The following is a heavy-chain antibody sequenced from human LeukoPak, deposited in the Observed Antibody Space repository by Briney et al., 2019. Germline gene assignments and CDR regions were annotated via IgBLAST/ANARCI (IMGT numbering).Heavy chain of an antibody. CDR2: IYGSGST. CDR3: AREEECSGGSCYSYGWFDP. D-gene: IGHD2-15*01. Sequence: SETLSLTCTVSGGSISSYYWSWIRQPPGKGLEWIGHIYGSGSTNYNPSLKSRVTLSVDTTKNQFSLKLSSLTAADTAVYYCAREEECSGGSCYSYGWFDPWGQGTLVIVSS. J-gene: IGHJ5*02. CDR1: GGSISSYY. V-gene: IGHV4-59*01.